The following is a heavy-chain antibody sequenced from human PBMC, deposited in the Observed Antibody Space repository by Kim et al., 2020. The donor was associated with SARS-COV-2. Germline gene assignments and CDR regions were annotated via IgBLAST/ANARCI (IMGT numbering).Heavy chain of an antibody. D-gene: IGHD2-2*01. CDR1: GGSISSGGYY. CDR2: IYYSGST. Sequence: SETLSLTCTVSGGSISSGGYYWSWIRQHPGKGLEWIGYIYYSGSTYYNPSLKSRVTISVDTSKNQFSLKLSSVTAADTAVYYCARSPYCSSTSCTLYFQHWGQGTLVTVSS. V-gene: IGHV4-31*03. CDR3: ARSPYCSSTSCTLYFQH. J-gene: IGHJ1*01.